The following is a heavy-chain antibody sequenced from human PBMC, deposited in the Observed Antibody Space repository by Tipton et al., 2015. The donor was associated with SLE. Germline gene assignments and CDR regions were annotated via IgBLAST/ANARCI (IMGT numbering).Heavy chain of an antibody. V-gene: IGHV4-59*11. Sequence: TLSLTCTVSGGSISSHYWSWIRQPPGMGLEWIGYIYYSGSTNYNPSLKSRVTISVDTSKNQFSLKLSSVTAADTAVYYCARWGVLRYFDWVSTSFDPWGQGTLVTVSS. CDR3: ARWGVLRYFDWVSTSFDP. CDR1: GGSISSHY. CDR2: IYYSGST. J-gene: IGHJ5*02. D-gene: IGHD3-9*01.